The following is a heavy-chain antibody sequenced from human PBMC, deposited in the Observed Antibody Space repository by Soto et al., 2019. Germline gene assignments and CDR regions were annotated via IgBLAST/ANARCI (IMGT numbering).Heavy chain of an antibody. CDR3: ARVEKAAYGSGTTIFDY. V-gene: IGHV1-46*01. Sequence: QVQLVQSGAEVKKPGASVKVSRKASGYTFTSYYMHWVRQAPGQGLEWMGIINPSGGSTSYAQKFQGRVTMTRDTSTSTVYMELSSLRSEDTAVYYCARVEKAAYGSGTTIFDYWGQGTLVTVSS. CDR1: GYTFTSYY. CDR2: INPSGGST. D-gene: IGHD3-10*01. J-gene: IGHJ4*02.